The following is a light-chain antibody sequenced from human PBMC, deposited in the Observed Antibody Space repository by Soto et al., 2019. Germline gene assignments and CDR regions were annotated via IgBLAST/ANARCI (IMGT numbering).Light chain of an antibody. CDR3: QQRRKWRIT. Sequence: EIVMTQSPATLSLSPGEGATLSCRASQTVNINLAWYRHRPGQAPRLLIYRASNRAAGIPARFSGSGYGTEFTLTISSLESEDIAVYYCQQRRKWRITFGGGTRLEI. V-gene: IGKV3-11*01. CDR1: QTVNIN. J-gene: IGKJ5*01. CDR2: RAS.